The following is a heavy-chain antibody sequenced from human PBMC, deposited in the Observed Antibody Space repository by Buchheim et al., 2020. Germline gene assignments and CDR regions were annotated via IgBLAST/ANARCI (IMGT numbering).Heavy chain of an antibody. CDR3: ARGRGYFYSNEDNWPDP. D-gene: IGHD1-1*01. V-gene: IGHV3-7*01. CDR1: GFTFSTYW. Sequence: EVQVVESGGGLVQPGGSLRLSCAASGFTFSTYWMSWVRQAPGKGPEWVANIKEDGSEKYYVDSVKARFSIPRDNAKNSVYLQMNSLRAEDTAMYYCARGRGYFYSNEDNWPDPWGQGTL. CDR2: IKEDGSEK. J-gene: IGHJ5*02.